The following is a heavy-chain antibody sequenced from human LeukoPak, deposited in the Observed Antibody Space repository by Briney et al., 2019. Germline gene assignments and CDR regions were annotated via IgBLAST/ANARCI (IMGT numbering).Heavy chain of an antibody. Sequence: GASVKVSCKASGYTFTSYGISWVRQAPGQGLKWMGWISGHNGNTKYAQKFQRRVSMTTDTPTSTAYMELRSLRSDDTAVYYCARDFSIVAAGTFNRNLDYWGQGTLVTVSS. CDR3: ARDFSIVAAGTFNRNLDY. CDR1: GYTFTSYG. V-gene: IGHV1-18*01. D-gene: IGHD6-13*01. J-gene: IGHJ4*02. CDR2: ISGHNGNT.